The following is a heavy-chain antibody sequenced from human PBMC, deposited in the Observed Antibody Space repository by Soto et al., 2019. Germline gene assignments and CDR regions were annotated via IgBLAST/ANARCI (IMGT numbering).Heavy chain of an antibody. D-gene: IGHD1-26*01. J-gene: IGHJ4*02. Sequence: PSETLSLTCTVSGGSISSYYWTWTRQSPGKGLEWIGYIYYIGSTNYQPSLKSRVTISVDMSKNQFYLKLNSVTAADTAVYYCARGDRGELDYWGQGTMGTVSS. CDR2: IYYIGST. CDR1: GGSISSYY. V-gene: IGHV4-59*01. CDR3: ARGDRGELDY.